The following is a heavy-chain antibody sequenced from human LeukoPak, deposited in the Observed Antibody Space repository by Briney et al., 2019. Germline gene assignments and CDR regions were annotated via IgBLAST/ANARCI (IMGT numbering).Heavy chain of an antibody. Sequence: GGSLRLSCVTSGFTFSIYDMNWVRQAPGKGLEWISYISTSGATMHYADSVEGRFTISRDNDRNSLYLQMNSLRAEDTAVYYCARGPFWGQGTLVTVSS. CDR1: GFTFSIYD. J-gene: IGHJ4*02. V-gene: IGHV3-48*03. CDR2: ISTSGATM. CDR3: ARGPF.